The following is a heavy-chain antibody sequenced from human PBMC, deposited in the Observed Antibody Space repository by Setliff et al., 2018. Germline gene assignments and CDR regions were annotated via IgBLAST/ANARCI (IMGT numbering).Heavy chain of an antibody. CDR3: ARVGTGSLLDY. V-gene: IGHV7-4-1*02. J-gene: IGHJ4*02. CDR1: GYTFNNYA. D-gene: IGHD1-1*01. Sequence: ASVKVSCKASGYTFNNYAINWVRQAPGQGPEWMGWINTDTGNPTSAQGFTGRFVFSLDTSVSTAYLQISSLKAEDTALYYCARVGTGSLLDYWGQGTLVTVSS. CDR2: INTDTGNP.